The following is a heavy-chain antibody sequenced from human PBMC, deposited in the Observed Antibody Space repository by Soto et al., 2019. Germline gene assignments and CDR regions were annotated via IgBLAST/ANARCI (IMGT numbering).Heavy chain of an antibody. V-gene: IGHV1-69*13. CDR1: GGTFSSYA. J-gene: IGHJ3*02. CDR3: ASSPAYGDYASDAFDI. CDR2: IIPIFGTA. D-gene: IGHD4-17*01. Sequence: ASVKVSCKASGGTFSSYAISWVRQAPGQGLEWMGGIIPIFGTANYAQKFQGRVTITADESTSTAYVELSSLRSEDTAVYYCASSPAYGDYASDAFDIWGQGTMVTVSS.